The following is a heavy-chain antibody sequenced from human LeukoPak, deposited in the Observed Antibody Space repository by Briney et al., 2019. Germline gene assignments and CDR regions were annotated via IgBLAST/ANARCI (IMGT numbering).Heavy chain of an antibody. Sequence: GGSLRLSCAASGFTFSSYAMSWVRQAPGKGLEWVSGISGSAGGTFYSDSVRGRFTISRDSPKNTLYLQMNSLRVVDTAVYYCTKDPLDYWGQGTLVTVSS. J-gene: IGHJ4*02. CDR2: ISGSAGGT. CDR1: GFTFSSYA. CDR3: TKDPLDY. V-gene: IGHV3-23*01.